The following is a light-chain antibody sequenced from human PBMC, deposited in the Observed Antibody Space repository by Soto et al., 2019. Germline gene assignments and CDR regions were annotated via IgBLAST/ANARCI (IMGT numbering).Light chain of an antibody. CDR3: QQYNLYWT. J-gene: IGKJ1*01. CDR1: QSINNW. V-gene: IGKV1-5*01. CDR2: DAS. Sequence: DIQMPQSPSTLSASIGDRVTITCRASQSINNWLAWYQQKPGKAPKLLIYDASSLESGVPSRFSGSGSGTEFTLTISSLQPDDLATYYCQQYNLYWTFGQGTKVDI.